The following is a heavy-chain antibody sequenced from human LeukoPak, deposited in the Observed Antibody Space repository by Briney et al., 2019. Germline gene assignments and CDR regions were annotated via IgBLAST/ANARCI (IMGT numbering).Heavy chain of an antibody. J-gene: IGHJ4*02. Sequence: SVKVSCKASGGTFSSYAIDWVRQAPGQGLEWMGGIIPIFGTTNYAQKLQGRVTMTTDTSTSTAYMELRSLRSDDTAVYYCAREGSAYCGGDCYSDYWGQGTLVTVSS. CDR3: AREGSAYCGGDCYSDY. CDR1: GGTFSSYA. V-gene: IGHV1-69*05. D-gene: IGHD2-21*02. CDR2: IIPIFGTT.